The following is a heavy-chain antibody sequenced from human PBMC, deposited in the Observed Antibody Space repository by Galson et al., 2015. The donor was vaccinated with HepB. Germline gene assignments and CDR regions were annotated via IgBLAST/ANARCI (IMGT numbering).Heavy chain of an antibody. V-gene: IGHV1-69*01. CDR2: IIPIFGTA. CDR3: ARGAIVGGHLDY. Sequence: SGGTFSSYAISWVRQAPGQGLEWMGGIIPIFGTANYAQKFQGRVTITADESTSTAYMELSSLRSEDTAVYYCARGAIVGGHLDYWGQGTLVTVSS. D-gene: IGHD1-26*01. J-gene: IGHJ4*02. CDR1: GGTFSSYA.